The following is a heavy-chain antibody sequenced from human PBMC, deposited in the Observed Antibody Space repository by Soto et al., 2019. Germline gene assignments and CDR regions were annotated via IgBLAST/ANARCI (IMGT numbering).Heavy chain of an antibody. CDR3: ARGGYGSNSVWVY. D-gene: IGHD4-17*01. Sequence: QVPLEESGPGLLRPSQTLSLTCTVSGGSVSSATYHWSWIRRVPGMNLEWIGYMFYRGSSYYNSSLRGRVSISLDPSTNPLSLNLTSVTAADTSVYYCARGGYGSNSVWVYWCQGTLVTVS. V-gene: IGHV4-31*03. CDR2: MFYRGSS. J-gene: IGHJ4*02. CDR1: GGSVSSATYH.